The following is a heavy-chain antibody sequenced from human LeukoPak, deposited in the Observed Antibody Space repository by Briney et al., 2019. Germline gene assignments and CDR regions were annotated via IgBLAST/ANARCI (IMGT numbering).Heavy chain of an antibody. V-gene: IGHV3-66*01. CDR3: ARGIGSQLRSGWFDP. D-gene: IGHD3-3*01. J-gene: IGHJ5*02. CDR2: IYSGGNT. CDR1: GFTVSSNY. Sequence: GGSLRLSCAASGFTVSSNYMSWVRQAPGKGLEWVSVIYSGGNTYYADSVEGRFTMSRDNSKNTLYLQMNSLRAEDTAVYYCARGIGSQLRSGWFDPWGQGTVVTVSS.